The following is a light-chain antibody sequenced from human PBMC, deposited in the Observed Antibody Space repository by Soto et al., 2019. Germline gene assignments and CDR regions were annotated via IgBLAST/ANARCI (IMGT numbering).Light chain of an antibody. J-gene: IGLJ3*02. CDR3: SSYTSSSTLV. Sequence: QSVLTQPPSVSGSPGQSITISCTGTSSDVGGYNYVSWYRQHPGKAPKLMIYDVTYRPSGVSNRFSGSKSGNTASLTISGLQAEDEADYYCSSYTSSSTLVFGGGTKVTVL. CDR2: DVT. CDR1: SSDVGGYNY. V-gene: IGLV2-14*01.